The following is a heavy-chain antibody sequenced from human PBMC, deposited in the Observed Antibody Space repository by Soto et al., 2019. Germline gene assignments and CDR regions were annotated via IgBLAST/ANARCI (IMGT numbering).Heavy chain of an antibody. CDR3: ARDLCSGGSCFGRGAFDI. CDR1: GFTFSNYA. D-gene: IGHD2-15*01. Sequence: GGSLRLSCAASGFTFSNYAMSWVRQAPGKGLEWVSGFIDGGGITYYADSVKGRFTISRDNSKNTLYLQMNSLRAEDTAVYYCARDLCSGGSCFGRGAFDIWGQGTMVTVSS. J-gene: IGHJ3*02. CDR2: FIDGGGIT. V-gene: IGHV3-23*01.